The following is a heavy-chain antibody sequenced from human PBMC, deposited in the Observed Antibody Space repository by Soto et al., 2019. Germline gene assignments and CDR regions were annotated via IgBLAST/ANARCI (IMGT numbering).Heavy chain of an antibody. CDR1: GYTFTSYD. D-gene: IGHD3-10*01. CDR2: MNPNSGNT. V-gene: IGHV1-8*01. Sequence: QVQLVQSGAEVKKPGASVKVSCKASGYTFTSYDINWVRQATGQGLEWMGWMNPNSGNTGYAQKFQGRVTMTRNTSISTAYMELSSLRSEDTAVYYCARGSTMVRGVPSPHYYYYYMDVWCKGTTVTVSS. CDR3: ARGSTMVRGVPSPHYYYYYMDV. J-gene: IGHJ6*03.